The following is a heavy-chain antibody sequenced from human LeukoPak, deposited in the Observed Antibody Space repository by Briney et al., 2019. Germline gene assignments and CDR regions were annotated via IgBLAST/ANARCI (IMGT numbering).Heavy chain of an antibody. Sequence: GGSLRLSCAASGFTFSSYAMSWVRQAPGKGLEWVSSISGSSNYMFYADSVKGRFTISRDNAKNSLYLQMNSLRAEDTAVYYCARDRYYDSSGYYYYYYGLDVWGQGTTVTVSS. CDR1: GFTFSSYA. CDR3: ARDRYYDSSGYYYYYYGLDV. V-gene: IGHV3-21*01. J-gene: IGHJ6*02. CDR2: ISGSSNYM. D-gene: IGHD3-22*01.